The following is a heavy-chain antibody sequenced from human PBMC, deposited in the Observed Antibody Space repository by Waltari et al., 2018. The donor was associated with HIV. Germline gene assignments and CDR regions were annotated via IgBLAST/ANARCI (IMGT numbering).Heavy chain of an antibody. CDR3: ARDENRAVRGPPYYFDY. V-gene: IGHV3-21*01. CDR2: ISSSSSYI. D-gene: IGHD3-10*01. Sequence: EVQLVESGGGLVKPGGSLRLSCAASGFTFSSYSMNWVRQAPGKGLEWVSSISSSSSYIYYADSVKGRFTISRDNAKNSLYLQMNSLRAEDTAVYYCARDENRAVRGPPYYFDYWGQGTLVTVSS. CDR1: GFTFSSYS. J-gene: IGHJ4*02.